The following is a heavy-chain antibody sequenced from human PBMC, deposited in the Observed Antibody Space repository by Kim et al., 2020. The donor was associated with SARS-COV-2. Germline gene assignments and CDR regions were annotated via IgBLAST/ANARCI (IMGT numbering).Heavy chain of an antibody. V-gene: IGHV3-21*01. D-gene: IGHD1-26*01. CDR2: ISSSSSYI. CDR1: GFTFSSYS. J-gene: IGHJ3*02. Sequence: GGSLRLSCAASGFTFSSYSMNWVRQAPGKGLEWVSSISSSSSYIYYADSVKGRFTISRDNAKNSLYLQMNSLRAEDTAVYYCARDPEGATPNAFDIWGQGTMVTVSS. CDR3: ARDPEGATPNAFDI.